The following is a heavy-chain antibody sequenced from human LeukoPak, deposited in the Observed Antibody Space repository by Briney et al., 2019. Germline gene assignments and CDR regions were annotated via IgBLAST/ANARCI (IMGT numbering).Heavy chain of an antibody. CDR3: ARSRRGIVVVTLANYYYYMDV. J-gene: IGHJ6*03. D-gene: IGHD2-2*01. CDR1: GGTFSSYA. CDR2: IIPIFGTA. Sequence: ASVKVSCKASGGTFSSYAISWVRQAPGQGLEWMGGIIPIFGTANYAQKFQGRVTITADKSTSTAYMELSSLRSEDTAVYYCARSRRGIVVVTLANYYYYMDVWGKGTTVTVSS. V-gene: IGHV1-69*06.